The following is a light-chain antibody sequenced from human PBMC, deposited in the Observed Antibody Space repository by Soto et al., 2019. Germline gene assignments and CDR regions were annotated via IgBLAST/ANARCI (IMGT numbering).Light chain of an antibody. J-gene: IGKJ5*01. CDR1: QDISNY. CDR2: AAS. Sequence: DIHMTQSPSSLSASVGDRVTITCQASQDISNYLNWYQQKPGKAPKLLIYAASSLQSGVPSRFSGSGSGTDFTLTISSLQPEDFATYYCQQSYSTPLITFGQGTRLEIK. V-gene: IGKV1-39*01. CDR3: QQSYSTPLIT.